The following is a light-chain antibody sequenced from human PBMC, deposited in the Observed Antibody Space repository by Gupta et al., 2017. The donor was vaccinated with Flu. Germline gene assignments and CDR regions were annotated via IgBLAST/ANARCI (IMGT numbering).Light chain of an antibody. CDR1: QSISSY. CDR2: AAS. V-gene: IGKV1-39*01. Sequence: PSSLSASVGDRVTITCRASQSISSYLNWYQQKPGKAPKLLIYAASSLQSGVPSRFSGSGSGTDFTLTIIRLQPEDFATYYCQQSDSTPRTFGQGTKMEIK. CDR3: QQSDSTPRT. J-gene: IGKJ2*02.